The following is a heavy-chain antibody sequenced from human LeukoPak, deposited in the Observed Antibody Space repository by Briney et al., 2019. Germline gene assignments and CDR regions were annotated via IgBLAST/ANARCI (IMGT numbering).Heavy chain of an antibody. J-gene: IGHJ5*02. CDR3: ARDGYDILTGYPHDNWFDP. V-gene: IGHV3-33*01. D-gene: IGHD3-9*01. Sequence: PGRSLRLYCAASGFTFSSYGMHWVRQAPGKGLEWVAVIWYDGSNKYYADSVKGRFTISRDNSKNTLYLQMNSLRAEDMAVYYCARDGYDILTGYPHDNWFDPWGQGTLVTVSS. CDR2: IWYDGSNK. CDR1: GFTFSSYG.